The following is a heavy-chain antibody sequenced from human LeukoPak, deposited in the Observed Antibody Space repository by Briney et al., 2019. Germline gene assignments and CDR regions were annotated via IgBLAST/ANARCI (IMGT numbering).Heavy chain of an antibody. CDR2: ISSSGSTI. J-gene: IGHJ4*02. V-gene: IGHV3-48*03. Sequence: GGSLRLSCAASGFTFSSYEMNWVRQAPGKGLEWVSYISSSGSTIYYADSVKGRFTISRDNAKNSLYLQLNSLGAEDTAVYYCAAAYGSGEGYFDYWGQGTLVTVSS. CDR3: AAAYGSGEGYFDY. CDR1: GFTFSSYE. D-gene: IGHD3-10*01.